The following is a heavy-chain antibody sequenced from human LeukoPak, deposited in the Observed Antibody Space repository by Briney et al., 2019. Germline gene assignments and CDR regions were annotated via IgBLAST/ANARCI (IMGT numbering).Heavy chain of an antibody. Sequence: PGGTLRLSCAASGFTFSSYGMSWVRQAPGKGLEWVSAISGSGGSTYYADSVKGRFTISRDNAKNTLYLQMNSLRAEDTAVYYCARGGLPVYYYYIDVWGKGTTVTVSS. CDR3: ARGGLPVYYYYIDV. J-gene: IGHJ6*03. CDR2: ISGSGGST. D-gene: IGHD5-12*01. CDR1: GFTFSSYG. V-gene: IGHV3-23*01.